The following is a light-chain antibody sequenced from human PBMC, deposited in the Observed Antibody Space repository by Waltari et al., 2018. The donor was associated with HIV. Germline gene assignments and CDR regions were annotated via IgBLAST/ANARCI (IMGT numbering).Light chain of an antibody. J-gene: IGLJ1*01. V-gene: IGLV2-11*01. CDR2: DVS. Sequence: QSALTQPRSVSGSPGQSVTISCTGTSSDVGGYNYVPWYQQHPGKAPKLMIYDVSKRPSGVPDRFSGSKSGNTASLTISGLQAEDEADYYCCSYAGSYVYVFGTGTKVTV. CDR1: SSDVGGYNY. CDR3: CSYAGSYVYV.